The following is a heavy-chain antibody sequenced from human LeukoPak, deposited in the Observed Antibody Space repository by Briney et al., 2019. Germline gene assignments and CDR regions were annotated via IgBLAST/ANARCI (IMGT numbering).Heavy chain of an antibody. Sequence: GGSLRLSCTASGVTFSTYAMSLVRQAPGKGLQWVSAISGSGGTTYYADSVKGRFTISRDNSKNTVYLQMNSLRVEDTALYYCAKDRKVSDIWGQGTMVTVSS. J-gene: IGHJ3*02. CDR2: ISGSGGTT. V-gene: IGHV3-23*01. CDR3: AKDRKVSDI. CDR1: GVTFSTYA.